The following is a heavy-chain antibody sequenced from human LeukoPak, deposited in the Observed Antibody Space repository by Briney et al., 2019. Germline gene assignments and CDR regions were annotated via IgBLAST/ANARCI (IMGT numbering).Heavy chain of an antibody. CDR3: AGLGYCSGGSCYF. Sequence: ASVKVSCKAPGGTFSSYAISWVRQAPGQGLEWMGGIIPIFGTANYAQKFQGRVTITTDESTSTAYMELSSLRSEDTAVYYCAGLGYCSGGSCYFWGQGTLVTASS. CDR1: GGTFSSYA. J-gene: IGHJ4*02. D-gene: IGHD2-15*01. V-gene: IGHV1-69*05. CDR2: IIPIFGTA.